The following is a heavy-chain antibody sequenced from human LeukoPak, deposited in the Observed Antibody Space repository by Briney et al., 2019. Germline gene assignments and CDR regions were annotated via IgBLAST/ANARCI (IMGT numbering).Heavy chain of an antibody. Sequence: SQTLSLTCTVSGGSISSGSYYWSWIRQPAGKGLEWIGRIYTSGSTNYNPSLKSRVTISVDTSKNQFSLKLSSVTAADTAVYYCARLAIAVAGYYYYYMDVWGKGTTVTVSS. V-gene: IGHV4-61*02. D-gene: IGHD6-19*01. CDR2: IYTSGST. CDR1: GGSISSGSYY. J-gene: IGHJ6*03. CDR3: ARLAIAVAGYYYYYMDV.